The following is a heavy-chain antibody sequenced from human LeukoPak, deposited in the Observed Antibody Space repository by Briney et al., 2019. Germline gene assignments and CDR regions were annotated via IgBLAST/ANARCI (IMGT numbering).Heavy chain of an antibody. V-gene: IGHV1-3*01. CDR3: AIDALDMSSGYYFTLNY. D-gene: IGHD3-22*01. J-gene: IGHJ4*02. Sequence: AASVKVSCKASGYTFTSYDINWVRQATGQGLEWMGWINAGNGNTKYSQKFQGRVTITRDTSASTAYMELSSLRSEDTAVYYCAIDALDMSSGYYFTLNYWGQGTLVTVSS. CDR2: INAGNGNT. CDR1: GYTFTSYD.